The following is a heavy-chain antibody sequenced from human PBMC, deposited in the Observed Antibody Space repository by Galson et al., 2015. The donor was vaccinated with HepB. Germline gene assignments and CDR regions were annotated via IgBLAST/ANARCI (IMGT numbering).Heavy chain of an antibody. V-gene: IGHV1-18*01. Sequence: SVKVSCKASGYSFISYGISWVRQAPGQGLEWKGWISLYNGNTNYAQKFQGRVTMTTDTSTNTAYMELRSLRSDDTAVYYCARARYSSSPPDYWGQGTLVTVSS. CDR1: GYSFISYG. CDR3: ARARYSSSPPDY. D-gene: IGHD6-6*01. J-gene: IGHJ4*02. CDR2: ISLYNGNT.